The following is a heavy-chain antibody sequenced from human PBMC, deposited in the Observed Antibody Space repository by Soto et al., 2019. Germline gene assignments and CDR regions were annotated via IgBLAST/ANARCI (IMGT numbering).Heavy chain of an antibody. D-gene: IGHD3-10*01. V-gene: IGHV3-23*01. CDR2: ISGSGGST. CDR1: GFTFSSYA. J-gene: IGHJ6*02. CDR3: AKGGYYGSGSQYYYYYYGMDV. Sequence: GGSLRLSCAASGFTFSSYAMSWVRQAPGKGLEWVSAISGSGGSTYYADSVKGRFTISRDNSKNTLYLQMNSLRAEDTAVYYCAKGGYYGSGSQYYYYYYGMDVWGQGTTVTVSS.